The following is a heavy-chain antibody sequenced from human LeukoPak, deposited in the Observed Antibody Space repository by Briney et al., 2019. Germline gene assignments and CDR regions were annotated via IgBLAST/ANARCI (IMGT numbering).Heavy chain of an antibody. CDR2: MDPNSGNT. D-gene: IGHD3-22*01. CDR3: ARSKKDSSGYYFVD. CDR1: GYTFTSYD. J-gene: IGHJ4*02. Sequence: ASVKVSCKASGYTFTSYDINWVRQATGQGLEWMGWMDPNSGNTGYAQKFQGRVTMTRNTSISTAYMELSSLRSEDTAIYYCARSKKDSSGYYFVDWGQGTLVTVSS. V-gene: IGHV1-8*01.